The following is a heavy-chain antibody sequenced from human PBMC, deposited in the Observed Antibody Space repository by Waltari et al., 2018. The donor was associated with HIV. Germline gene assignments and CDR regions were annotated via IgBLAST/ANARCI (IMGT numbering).Heavy chain of an antibody. V-gene: IGHV1-24*01. Sequence: QVQLVQSGAEVKKPGASVKVSCKVSGYTLTELSMHWVRQAPGKGLERMGGLDPEDGETSYAQKFQGRGTMTEDTSTDTAYMELSSLRSEDTAVYYCATDPPYSSSSGYYYGMDVWGQGTTVTVSS. CDR2: LDPEDGET. CDR1: GYTLTELS. D-gene: IGHD6-6*01. J-gene: IGHJ6*02. CDR3: ATDPPYSSSSGYYYGMDV.